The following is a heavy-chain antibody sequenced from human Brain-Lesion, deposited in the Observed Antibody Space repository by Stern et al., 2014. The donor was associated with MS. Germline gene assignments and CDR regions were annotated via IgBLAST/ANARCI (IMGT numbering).Heavy chain of an antibody. V-gene: IGHV4-39*01. CDR1: GGSVSSTSYA. Sequence: QVQLQESGPGLVKPSETLSLTCTVAGGSVSSTSYAWAWIRQPPGKGLEWIGTIYYSGKTYYSPSLKWPPTISLDPPKNQFPLQVSSVTAADTAVYYCAGEEDIRYCSGGSCTGNWFDPWGQGTLVTVSS. J-gene: IGHJ5*02. CDR3: AGEEDIRYCSGGSCTGNWFDP. D-gene: IGHD2-15*01. CDR2: IYYSGKT.